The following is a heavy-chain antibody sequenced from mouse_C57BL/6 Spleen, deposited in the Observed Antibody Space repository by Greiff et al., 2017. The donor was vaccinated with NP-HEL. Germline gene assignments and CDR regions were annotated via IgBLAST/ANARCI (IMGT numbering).Heavy chain of an antibody. CDR2: IYPGDGDT. CDR3: ARWYYGSSYAMDD. J-gene: IGHJ4*01. CDR1: GYAFSSYW. D-gene: IGHD1-1*01. V-gene: IGHV1-80*01. Sequence: VQLQESGAELVKPGASVKISCKASGYAFSSYWMNWVKQRPGKGLEWIGQIYPGDGDTNYNGKFKGKATLTADKSSSTAYMQLSSLTSEDSAVYFCARWYYGSSYAMDDWGQGTSVTVSS.